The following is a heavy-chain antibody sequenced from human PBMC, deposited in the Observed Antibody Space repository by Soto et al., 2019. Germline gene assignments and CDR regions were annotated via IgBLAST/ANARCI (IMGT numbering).Heavy chain of an antibody. CDR2: ISANNGNT. Sequence: QVQLVQSGAEVKKPGASVKVSCKASGYTFTSYGISWVRQAPGQGLEWMGWISANNGNTNNAQKLQGRVTMTTDTSTSIAYMELRSLRSADTAVYYWARDRGSYALDYWGQGTLVTVSS. CDR1: GYTFTSYG. D-gene: IGHD1-26*01. V-gene: IGHV1-18*01. J-gene: IGHJ4*02. CDR3: ARDRGSYALDY.